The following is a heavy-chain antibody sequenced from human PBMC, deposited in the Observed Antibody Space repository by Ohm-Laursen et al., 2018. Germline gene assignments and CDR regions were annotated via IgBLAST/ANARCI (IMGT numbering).Heavy chain of an antibody. J-gene: IGHJ4*02. D-gene: IGHD3-22*01. Sequence: ASVKVSCKASGYTFTSYGISWVRQAPGQGLEWMGWISAYNGNTNYAQKFQGRVTMTRDTSISTAYMELSRLRSDDTAVYYCARDADYYDSSGYSNFDYWGQGTLVTVSS. CDR2: ISAYNGNT. CDR1: GYTFTSYG. CDR3: ARDADYYDSSGYSNFDY. V-gene: IGHV1-18*01.